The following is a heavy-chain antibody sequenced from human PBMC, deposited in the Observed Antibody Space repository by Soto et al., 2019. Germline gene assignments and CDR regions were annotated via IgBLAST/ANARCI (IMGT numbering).Heavy chain of an antibody. CDR2: IYYSGST. CDR1: GGSISSYY. Sequence: SETLSLTCTVSGGSISSYYWSWIRQPPGKGLEWIGYIYYSGSTNYNPSLKSRVTISVDTSTNQFSLKLSSVTAAATAVYYCAGDVSEPYYGTLTEREYYYYGMDVWGQGTTVTVSS. V-gene: IGHV4-59*01. CDR3: AGDVSEPYYGTLTEREYYYYGMDV. D-gene: IGHD3-9*01. J-gene: IGHJ6*02.